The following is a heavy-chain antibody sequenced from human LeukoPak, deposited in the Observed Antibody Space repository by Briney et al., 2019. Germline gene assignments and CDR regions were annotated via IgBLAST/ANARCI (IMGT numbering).Heavy chain of an antibody. CDR2: IYYSGST. CDR1: GGSISSYY. J-gene: IGHJ4*02. Sequence: SGTLSLTCTVSGGSISSYYWSWIRQPPGKGLEWIGYIYYSGSTNYNPSLKSRVTISVDTSKNQFSLKLSSVTAADTAVYYCARGVAHSGYDVWGQGTLVTVSS. CDR3: ARGVAHSGYDV. V-gene: IGHV4-59*01. D-gene: IGHD5-12*01.